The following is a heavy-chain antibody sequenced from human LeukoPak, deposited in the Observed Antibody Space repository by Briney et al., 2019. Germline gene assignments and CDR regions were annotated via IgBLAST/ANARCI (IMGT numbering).Heavy chain of an antibody. CDR1: GYTFTSYY. V-gene: IGHV1-46*01. Sequence: ASVKVSCKASGYTFTSYYMHWVRQAPGQGLEWMGIINPSGGSTSYAQKFQGRVTMTRDTSTSTVYMELSSLRSEDTAVYYCARDGVGLQSGNAIDYWGQGTLVTVSS. D-gene: IGHD4-11*01. J-gene: IGHJ4*02. CDR2: INPSGGST. CDR3: ARDGVGLQSGNAIDY.